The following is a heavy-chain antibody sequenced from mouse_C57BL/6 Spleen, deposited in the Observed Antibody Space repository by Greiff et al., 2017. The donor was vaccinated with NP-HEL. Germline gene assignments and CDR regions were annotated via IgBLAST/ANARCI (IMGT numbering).Heavy chain of an antibody. D-gene: IGHD2-3*01. CDR3: ARIKAHYDGFFDD. V-gene: IGHV1-69*01. J-gene: IGHJ2*01. Sequence: QVQLQQPGAELVMPGASVKLSCKASGYTFTSYWMHWVKQRPGQGLEWIGEIDPSDSYTNYHQKFKGKSTLTVDKSSSTAYMQLSSLTSEDSAVYYCARIKAHYDGFFDDWGQGTTLTVSS. CDR1: GYTFTSYW. CDR2: IDPSDSYT.